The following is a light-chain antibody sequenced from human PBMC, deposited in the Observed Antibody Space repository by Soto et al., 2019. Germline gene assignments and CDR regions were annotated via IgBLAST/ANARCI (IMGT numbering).Light chain of an antibody. V-gene: IGKV3-20*01. CDR2: GAS. J-gene: IGKJ1*01. CDR1: QSVDSAF. CDR3: QQYASSLT. Sequence: EIVLTQSPGSLSLSLGERATLSCRASQSVDSAFFAWYQQKPGQPPRLLMYGASRRAIGIPDRFSGSGSGTDFTLTISRLEPEDFAVYYCQQYASSLTFGQGPKVEI.